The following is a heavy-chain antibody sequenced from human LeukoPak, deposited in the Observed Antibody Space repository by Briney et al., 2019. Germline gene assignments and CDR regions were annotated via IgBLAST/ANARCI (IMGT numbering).Heavy chain of an antibody. CDR1: GGSISSNNW. CDR2: IYHSGSP. Sequence: PSETLSLTCAVSGGSISSNNWWGWVRQPPGKGLEWIGEIYHSGSPNYNPSLKSRVTISVDKSRNHFSLNLSSVTAADTAVYYCARGMGLDMVRGVTYPFDYWGQGTLVTVSS. V-gene: IGHV4-4*02. D-gene: IGHD3-10*01. J-gene: IGHJ4*02. CDR3: ARGMGLDMVRGVTYPFDY.